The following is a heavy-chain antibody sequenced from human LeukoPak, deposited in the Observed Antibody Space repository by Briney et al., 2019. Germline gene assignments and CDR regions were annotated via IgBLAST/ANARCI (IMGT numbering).Heavy chain of an antibody. J-gene: IGHJ4*02. CDR2: ITTSDGNT. CDR3: AKDGGLWVSAHWGDS. Sequence: GGSLRLSCAASGFTFSSYTMSWVRQAPGKGLEWVSTITTSDGNTYCADSVKGRFTVSRDNSKNTLFLQMNSLRAEDTAVYYCAKDGGLWVSAHWGDSWGRGTLVTVSS. V-gene: IGHV3-23*01. D-gene: IGHD7-27*01. CDR1: GFTFSSYT.